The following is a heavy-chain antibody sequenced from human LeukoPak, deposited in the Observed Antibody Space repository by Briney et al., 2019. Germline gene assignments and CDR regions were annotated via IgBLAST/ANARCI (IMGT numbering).Heavy chain of an antibody. CDR3: ARLLRAAGRLSGMDV. Sequence: GESLQISCQGSGYGFTSYWIGWVRPMPGKGLGWVGIIYPGDSDTRYSPSFQGQVTISADKSIYTAYLQWSSLKASDTAMYYCARLLRAAGRLSGMDVWGQGTTVTVSS. D-gene: IGHD6-13*01. V-gene: IGHV5-51*01. CDR1: GYGFTSYW. CDR2: IYPGDSDT. J-gene: IGHJ6*02.